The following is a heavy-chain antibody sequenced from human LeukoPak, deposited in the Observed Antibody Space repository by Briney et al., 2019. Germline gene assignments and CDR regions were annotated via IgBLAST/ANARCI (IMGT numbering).Heavy chain of an antibody. Sequence: TGGSLRLSCAASGFTFSSYEIHWVRQAPGKGLEWVSYISSSGSTIYYADSVKGRFTISRDNAKNSLYLQMNSLRAEDTAVYYCARDSGFLDGDLDYWGQGTLVTVSS. CDR2: ISSSGSTI. CDR3: ARDSGFLDGDLDY. V-gene: IGHV3-48*03. CDR1: GFTFSSYE. D-gene: IGHD3-3*01. J-gene: IGHJ4*02.